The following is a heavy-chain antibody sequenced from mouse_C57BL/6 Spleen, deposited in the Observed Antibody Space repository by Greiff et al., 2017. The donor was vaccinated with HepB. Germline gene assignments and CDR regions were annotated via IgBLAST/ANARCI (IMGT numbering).Heavy chain of an antibody. CDR3: ARRSLYGSSLGFDV. CDR2: INPNNGGT. V-gene: IGHV1-18*01. J-gene: IGHJ1*03. Sequence: VQLKESGPELVKPGASVKIPCKASGYTFTDYNMDWVKQSHGKSLEWIGDINPNNGGTIYNQKFKGKATLTVDKSSSTAYMELRSLTSEDTAVYYCARRSLYGSSLGFDVWGTGTTVTVSS. CDR1: GYTFTDYN. D-gene: IGHD1-1*01.